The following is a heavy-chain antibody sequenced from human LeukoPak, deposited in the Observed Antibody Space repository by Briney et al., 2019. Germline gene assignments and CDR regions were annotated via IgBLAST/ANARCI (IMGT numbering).Heavy chain of an antibody. Sequence: SETLSLTCAVYGGSFSGYYWSWIRQPPGKGLEWIGEINHSGSTNYNPSLKSRVTISVDTSKNQFSLKLSSVTAADTAVYYCARPTPEGLGIDYWGQGTLVTVSS. CDR3: ARPTPEGLGIDY. CDR2: INHSGST. D-gene: IGHD7-27*01. V-gene: IGHV4-34*01. J-gene: IGHJ4*02. CDR1: GGSFSGYY.